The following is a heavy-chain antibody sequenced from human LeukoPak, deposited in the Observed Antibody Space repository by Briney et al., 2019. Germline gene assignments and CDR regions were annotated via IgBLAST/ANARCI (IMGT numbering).Heavy chain of an antibody. V-gene: IGHV4-61*08. CDR2: IYYSGST. J-gene: IGHJ6*03. CDR1: GGSISSGGYY. D-gene: IGHD5-12*01. CDR3: AREVATPTTDYYYYYMDV. Sequence: SETLSLTCTVSGGSISSGGYYWSWIRQHPGKGLEWIGYIYYSGSTNYNPSLKSRVTISVDTSKNQFSLKLSSVTAADTAVYYCAREVATPTTDYYYYYMDVWGKGTTVTVSS.